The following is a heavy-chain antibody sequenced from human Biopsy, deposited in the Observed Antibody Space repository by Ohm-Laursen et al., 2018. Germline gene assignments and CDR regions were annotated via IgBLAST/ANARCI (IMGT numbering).Heavy chain of an antibody. CDR1: GYSFSNYG. D-gene: IGHD3-3*01. CDR2: ISDYSGKT. V-gene: IGHV1-18*01. CDR3: AREDTNYDLGSGPQNYCYNGRDV. Sequence: GASVKAFCPASGYSFSNYGISWARQAPGQCLEWIGWISDYSGKTNYAQKVQGRVTMTTVTSTPSAYMELRSLRSDDTVVYYCAREDTNYDLGSGPQNYCYNGRDVWGQGTTVTVSS. J-gene: IGHJ6*02.